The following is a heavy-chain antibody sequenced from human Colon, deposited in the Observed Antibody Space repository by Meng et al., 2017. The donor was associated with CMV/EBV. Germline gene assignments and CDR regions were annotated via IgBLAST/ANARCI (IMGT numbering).Heavy chain of an antibody. CDR3: ARGRPYSLRYFDWLLLDFDY. CDR2: IYHSGST. J-gene: IGHJ4*02. Sequence: QELGPGLGKPSGRLSLTCVVSGGSISSSNWWSWVRQPPGKGLEWIGEIYHSGSTNYNPSLKSRVTISVDKSKNQFSLKLSSVTAADTAVYYCARGRPYSLRYFDWLLLDFDYWGQGTLVTVSS. CDR1: GGSISSSNW. D-gene: IGHD3-9*01. V-gene: IGHV4-4*02.